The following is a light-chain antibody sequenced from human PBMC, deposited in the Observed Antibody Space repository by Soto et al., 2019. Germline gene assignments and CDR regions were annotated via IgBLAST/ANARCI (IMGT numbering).Light chain of an antibody. CDR1: QRIGSY. CDR2: DAS. Sequence: EIVLTQSPGTLSLSPGERATLSCRASQRIGSYLAWYQQKPGQTPRLLIYDASNRATGIPARFSGSGSGTDFTLTISILEPEDFAVYYCQQRSNWPPTWTFGQGTKVEIK. V-gene: IGKV3-11*01. J-gene: IGKJ1*01. CDR3: QQRSNWPPTWT.